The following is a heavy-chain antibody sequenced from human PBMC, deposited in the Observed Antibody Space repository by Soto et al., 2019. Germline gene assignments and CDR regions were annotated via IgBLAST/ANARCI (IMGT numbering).Heavy chain of an antibody. V-gene: IGHV1-46*01. CDR3: ARDPLLGRSSAFDI. Sequence: ASATVTCKAPGEAITSKYMRWVQQAPGHGLEWMGVINPNGGSTSFAQKHQGRVTMTTDTSTSTAYMELRSLRSDDTAVYYCARDPLLGRSSAFDIWGQGTIVTLSS. CDR2: INPNGGST. D-gene: IGHD1-26*01. CDR1: GEAITSKY. J-gene: IGHJ3*02.